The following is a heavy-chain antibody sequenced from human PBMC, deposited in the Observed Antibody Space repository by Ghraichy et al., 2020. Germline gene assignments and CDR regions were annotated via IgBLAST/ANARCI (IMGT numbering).Heavy chain of an antibody. CDR3: IRDYSISGSSNGYGY. CDR2: INSDGSST. Sequence: GGSLRLSCAASGFTFSTYWMHWVRQAPGKGLVWVSRINSDGSSTNYAESVKGRFTISRDNAKNTLFLQLNSLTAEDTAVYYCIRDYSISGSSNGYGYWGQGTLVTVSS. CDR1: GFTFSTYW. V-gene: IGHV3-74*01. D-gene: IGHD6-6*01. J-gene: IGHJ4*02.